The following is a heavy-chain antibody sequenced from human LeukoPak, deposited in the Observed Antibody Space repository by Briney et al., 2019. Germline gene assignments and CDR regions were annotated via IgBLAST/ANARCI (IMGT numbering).Heavy chain of an antibody. J-gene: IGHJ5*02. D-gene: IGHD3-16*01. CDR1: GGSVTSGTYH. CDR3: ARDHYYDGRGRFDP. Sequence: SETLSLTCSVSGGSVTSGTYHWGWIRQPPGKGLEWIGSVYFDGGTHYNPTLQSRVTISVDTSKNQFSLRLSSVTAADTALYYGARDHYYDGRGRFDPWGQGTLVTVSS. CDR2: VYFDGGT. V-gene: IGHV4-39*07.